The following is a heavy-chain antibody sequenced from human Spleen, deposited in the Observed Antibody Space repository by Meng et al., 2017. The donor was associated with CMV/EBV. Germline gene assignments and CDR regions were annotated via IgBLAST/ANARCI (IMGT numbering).Heavy chain of an antibody. CDR1: YTFTRYD. CDR3: ARDAYCSGGSCYPNWFDP. V-gene: IGHV1-18*01. CDR2: ISAYNGNT. D-gene: IGHD2-15*01. Sequence: YTFTRYDFSCVRQAPGQGLEWMGWISAYNGNTNYAQKLQGRVTMTTDTSTSTAYMELRSLRSDDTAVYYCARDAYCSGGSCYPNWFDPWGQGTLVTVSS. J-gene: IGHJ5*02.